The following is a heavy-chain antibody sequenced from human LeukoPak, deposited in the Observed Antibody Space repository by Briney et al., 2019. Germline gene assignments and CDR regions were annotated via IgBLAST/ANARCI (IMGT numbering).Heavy chain of an antibody. CDR1: GFSSSSYG. J-gene: IGHJ4*02. Sequence: GGSLRLSCAASGFSSSSYGMHWVRQAPGKGLEWVAVIWYDGSNKYYADSVKGRFTISRDNSKNTLYLQMNGLRAEDTAVYYCGRDRKEWGSVFDYWGQGTLVTVSS. CDR2: IWYDGSNK. V-gene: IGHV3-33*01. D-gene: IGHD7-27*01. CDR3: GRDRKEWGSVFDY.